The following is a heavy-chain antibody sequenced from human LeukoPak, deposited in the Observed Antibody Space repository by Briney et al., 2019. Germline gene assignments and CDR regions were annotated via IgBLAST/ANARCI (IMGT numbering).Heavy chain of an antibody. Sequence: GGSLRLSCAASGFTFSNYGIHWVRQAPGKGLEWVAIIWSDGSNKYYADSVKGRFTISRDNSKNTLYLQMNSLRAEDTAVYYCARALFAGAFYGMDVWGQGTTVTVSS. J-gene: IGHJ6*02. CDR1: GFTFSNYG. CDR2: IWSDGSNK. V-gene: IGHV3-33*01. D-gene: IGHD3-10*01. CDR3: ARALFAGAFYGMDV.